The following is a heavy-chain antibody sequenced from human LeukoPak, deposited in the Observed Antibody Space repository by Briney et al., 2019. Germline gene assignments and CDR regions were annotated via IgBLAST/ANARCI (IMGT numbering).Heavy chain of an antibody. CDR1: GGSISSYY. D-gene: IGHD3-9*01. Sequence: MPSETLSLTCTVSGGSISSYYWSWIRQPPGKGLEWIGYIYYSGSTNYNPSLKSRVTMSVDTSKNQFSLKLSSVTAADTAVYYCAREVEWVILTGYYNNWFDPWGQGTLVTVSS. CDR2: IYYSGST. J-gene: IGHJ5*02. V-gene: IGHV4-59*12. CDR3: AREVEWVILTGYYNNWFDP.